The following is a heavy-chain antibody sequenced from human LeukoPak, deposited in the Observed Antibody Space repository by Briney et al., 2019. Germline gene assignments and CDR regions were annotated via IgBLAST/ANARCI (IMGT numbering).Heavy chain of an antibody. D-gene: IGHD6-6*01. J-gene: IGHJ5*02. CDR2: IYTSGST. CDR1: GGSISSYY. CDR3: ARGVAALGYNWFDP. V-gene: IGHV4-4*07. Sequence: SESLSLTCTVSGGSISSYYWSWIRQPAGKGLEWIGRIYTSGSTNYNPSLKRRVTMSVDTSKNQFSLKLSSGTVADTGVYYCARGVAALGYNWFDPWGQGTLVTVSS.